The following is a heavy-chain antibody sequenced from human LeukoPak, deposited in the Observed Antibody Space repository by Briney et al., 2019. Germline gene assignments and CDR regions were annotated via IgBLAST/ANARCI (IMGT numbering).Heavy chain of an antibody. CDR3: ARDYGSGSYYCYGMDV. D-gene: IGHD3-10*01. Sequence: GGSLRLSCAASGFTFSSYAMHWVRQAPGKGLERVAVISYDGSNKYYADSVKGRFTISRDNSKNTLYLQMNSLRAEDTAVYYCARDYGSGSYYCYGMDVWGKGTTVTVSS. CDR2: ISYDGSNK. V-gene: IGHV3-30*04. CDR1: GFTFSSYA. J-gene: IGHJ6*04.